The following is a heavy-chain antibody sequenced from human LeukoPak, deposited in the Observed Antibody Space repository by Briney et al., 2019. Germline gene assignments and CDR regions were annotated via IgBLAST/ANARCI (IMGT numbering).Heavy chain of an antibody. CDR1: GFTFSSYW. J-gene: IGHJ4*02. CDR2: IKSDGSTT. V-gene: IGHV3-74*01. CDR3: AGANQFDF. Sequence: PGGSLRLSCAASGFTFSSYWMHWVRQAPGKGLVWVSRIKSDGSTTTYADSVKGRFTISRDNAKNTRYLQMNSLRAEDTAVYYCAGANQFDFWGQGTLVAVSS. D-gene: IGHD1-14*01.